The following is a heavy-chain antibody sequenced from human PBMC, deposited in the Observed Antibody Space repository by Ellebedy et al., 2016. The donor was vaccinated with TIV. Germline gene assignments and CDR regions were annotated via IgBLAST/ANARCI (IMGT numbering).Heavy chain of an antibody. D-gene: IGHD3-22*01. J-gene: IGHJ3*02. CDR1: GGSVSSSKW. V-gene: IGHV4-4*02. CDR3: ARKDYYDPSGYYNDAFDI. Sequence: MPSETLSLTCTVSGGSVSSSKWWSWVRQPPGKGLEWIGEIYHTGSTNYNPSLKSRITISVDKSKNQFSLNVKSVTAADTAVYYCARKDYYDPSGYYNDAFDIWGRGTMVTVSS. CDR2: IYHTGST.